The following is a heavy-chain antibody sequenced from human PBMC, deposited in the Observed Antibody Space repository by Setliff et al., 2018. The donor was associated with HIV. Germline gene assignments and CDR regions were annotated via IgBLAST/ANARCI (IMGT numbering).Heavy chain of an antibody. CDR2: VYYSGST. CDR3: ARDISEGFFLERASEH. CDR1: GGSMTTHF. V-gene: IGHV4-59*11. J-gene: IGHJ1*01. D-gene: IGHD3-3*01. Sequence: LSLTCTVSGGSMTTHFWCWIRQPPGKGLEWIGSVYYSGSTNYNPPLKSRVTISLDTSENQFSLNLNSVTAVDTAVYYCARDISEGFFLERASEHWSQGTLVTVSS.